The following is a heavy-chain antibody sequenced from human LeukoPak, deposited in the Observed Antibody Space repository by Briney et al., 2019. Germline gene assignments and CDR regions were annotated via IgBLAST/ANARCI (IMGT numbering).Heavy chain of an antibody. D-gene: IGHD3-10*01. V-gene: IGHV1-18*01. CDR2: ISAYNGNT. Sequence: ASVKVSCKASGYTFTSYGISWVRQTPGQGLEWMGWISAYNGNTNYAQKLQVRVTMTTDTSTSTAYMELRSLRSDDTAVYYCARVGITMVRGAGLANDYWGQGTLVTVSS. CDR3: ARVGITMVRGAGLANDY. J-gene: IGHJ4*02. CDR1: GYTFTSYG.